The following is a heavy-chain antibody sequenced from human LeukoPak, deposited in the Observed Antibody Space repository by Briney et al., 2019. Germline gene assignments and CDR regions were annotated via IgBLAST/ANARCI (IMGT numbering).Heavy chain of an antibody. V-gene: IGHV1-69*02. CDR1: GYTFTGYY. CDR3: ASSACGGDCFDAFDI. Sequence: SVKVSCKASGYTFTGYYMHWVRQAPGQGLEWMGRIIPILGIANYAQKFQGRVTITADKSTSTAYMELSSLRSEDTAVYYCASSACGGDCFDAFDIWGQGTMVTVSS. CDR2: IIPILGIA. D-gene: IGHD2-21*02. J-gene: IGHJ3*02.